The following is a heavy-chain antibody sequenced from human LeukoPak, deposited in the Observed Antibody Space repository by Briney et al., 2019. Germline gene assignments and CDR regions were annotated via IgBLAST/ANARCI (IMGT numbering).Heavy chain of an antibody. CDR3: ARTAGAGTWGLVGYYFEC. CDR2: ISSSGSII. J-gene: IGHJ4*02. V-gene: IGHV3-11*01. Sequence: GGSLRLSCAASGFTLSDYYMSWIRQAPGRGLEWVSYISSSGSIIYYAGSVKGRLTIARDNGKNSLYLEMNNLRAEDTAGYYCARTAGAGTWGLVGYYFECWGQGTLVTVS. D-gene: IGHD6-13*01. CDR1: GFTLSDYY.